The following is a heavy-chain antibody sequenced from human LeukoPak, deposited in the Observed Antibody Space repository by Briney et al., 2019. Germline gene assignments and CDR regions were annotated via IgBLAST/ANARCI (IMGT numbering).Heavy chain of an antibody. V-gene: IGHV1-2*02. J-gene: IGHJ5*02. D-gene: IGHD1-26*01. CDR3: ASGSGSYYNNWFDP. CDR1: GYTFTGYY. CDR2: INPNSGGT. Sequence: GASVKVSCKASGYTFTGYYLHWVRQAPGQGLEWMGWINPNSGGTNYAQKFQGRVTMTRDTSISTAYMELSRLRSDDTAVYYCASGSGSYYNNWFDPWGQGTLVTVSS.